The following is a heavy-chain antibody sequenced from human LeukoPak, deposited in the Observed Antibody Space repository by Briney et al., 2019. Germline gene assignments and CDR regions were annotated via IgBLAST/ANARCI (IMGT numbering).Heavy chain of an antibody. V-gene: IGHV4-34*01. D-gene: IGHD4-11*01. CDR2: INHSGST. CDR3: ARGYSIYYYYGMDV. Sequence: SETLSLTCTVSGGSISSYYWSWIRQPPGKGLEWIGEINHSGSTNYNPSLKSRVTISVDTSKNQFSLKLSSVTAADTAVYYCARGYSIYYYYGMDVWGQGTTVTVSS. CDR1: GGSISSYY. J-gene: IGHJ6*02.